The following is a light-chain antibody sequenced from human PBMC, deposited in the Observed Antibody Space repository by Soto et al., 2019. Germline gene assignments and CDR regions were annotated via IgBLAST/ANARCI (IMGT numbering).Light chain of an antibody. CDR1: QSIHTS. J-gene: IGKJ1*01. CDR2: DST. V-gene: IGKV3-20*01. CDR3: KQYGSSPQT. Sequence: ELVMPQSPATLSVSPGVGYTLSCRASQSIHTSLAWYQQKSGKPHRLVIYDSTLRANGVPDRFSGSGSGTDFTLTISRLEPEEFAVYYCKQYGSSPQTVGKGNKVDIK.